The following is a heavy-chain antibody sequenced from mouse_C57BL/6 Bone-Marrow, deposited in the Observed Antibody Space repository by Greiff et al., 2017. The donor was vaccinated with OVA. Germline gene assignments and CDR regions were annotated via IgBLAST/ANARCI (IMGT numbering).Heavy chain of an antibody. CDR1: GYTFTSYW. CDR3: ARGDGNYDWFAY. J-gene: IGHJ3*01. D-gene: IGHD2-1*01. CDR2: IDPSNSYT. V-gene: IGHV1-69*01. Sequence: QVQLQQPGAELVMPGASVKLSCKASGYTFTSYWMHWVKQRPGQGLEWIGEIDPSNSYTSYTQKFKGKSTLTVTKSSSAAYMQRSSLTSEDSAVYYCARGDGNYDWFAYWGQGTLVTVSA.